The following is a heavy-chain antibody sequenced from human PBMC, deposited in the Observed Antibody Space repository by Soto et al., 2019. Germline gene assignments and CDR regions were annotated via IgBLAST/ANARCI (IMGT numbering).Heavy chain of an antibody. D-gene: IGHD2-2*01. V-gene: IGHV3-33*01. Sequence: HPXGSLRVSCVGSGFSFRNYCMHWVRQAPDKGLEWEAVIWFDGSNPDYADSVKGRFTISRDNSKNTLYLHMNNLRAEDTALYSCARPSVVEGTYVAFDFWGQGTMVTVSS. CDR3: ARPSVVEGTYVAFDF. CDR1: GFSFRNYC. CDR2: IWFDGSNP. J-gene: IGHJ3*01.